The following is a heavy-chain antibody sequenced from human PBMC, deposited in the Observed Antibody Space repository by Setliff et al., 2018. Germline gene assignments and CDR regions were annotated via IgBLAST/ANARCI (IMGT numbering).Heavy chain of an antibody. CDR2: INTRTGNP. D-gene: IGHD6-13*01. CDR3: ATGSLVAAGTGH. CDR1: GYTLTTYF. J-gene: IGHJ4*02. V-gene: IGHV7-4-1*02. Sequence: ASVKVSCKASGYTLTTYFMNWVRQAPGQGLEWMGYINTRTGNPMYAQGFTGRFAFSLDPSVSTAYLQISSLKAEGTALYYCATGSLVAAGTGHWGQGTLVTVSS.